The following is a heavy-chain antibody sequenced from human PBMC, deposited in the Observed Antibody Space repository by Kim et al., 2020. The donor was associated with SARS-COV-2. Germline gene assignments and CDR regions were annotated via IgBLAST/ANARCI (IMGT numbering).Heavy chain of an antibody. J-gene: IGHJ4*02. CDR2: VDNVGGT. Sequence: GGSLRLSCAASDYSVATNFMTWVRQAPGKGLEWVSLVDNVGGTYYADFVKGRFTISRDISKNTLNLQMNSLRVDDTAGYYCGGGHYGLWGQGTLVTVSS. CDR3: GGGHYGL. V-gene: IGHV3-53*01. D-gene: IGHD3-16*01. CDR1: DYSVATNF.